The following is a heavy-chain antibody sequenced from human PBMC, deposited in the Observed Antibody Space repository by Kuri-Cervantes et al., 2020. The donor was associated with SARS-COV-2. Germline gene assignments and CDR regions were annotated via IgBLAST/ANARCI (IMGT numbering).Heavy chain of an antibody. J-gene: IGHJ4*02. D-gene: IGHD6-13*01. CDR2: IRYDGSNK. Sequence: GGSLRLSCAASGFTFSSYGMHWVRQAPGKGLEWVAFIRYDGSNKYYADSVKGRFTISRDNSKNALYLQMNSLRAEDTAAYYCAKASVTAAAPFDYWGQGTLVTVSS. CDR3: AKASVTAAAPFDY. CDR1: GFTFSSYG. V-gene: IGHV3-30*02.